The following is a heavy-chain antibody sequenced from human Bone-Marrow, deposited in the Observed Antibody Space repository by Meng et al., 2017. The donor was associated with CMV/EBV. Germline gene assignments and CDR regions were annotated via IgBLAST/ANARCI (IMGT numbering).Heavy chain of an antibody. CDR1: GGTFNSYA. CDR2: IIPIFGTA. Sequence: SCTASGGTFNSYAISWVRQAPGQGLEWMGGIIPIFGTANYAQKFQGRVTITTDESTSTAYMELSSLRSEDTAVYYCAPWGSNWFDPWGQGTLVTVSS. CDR3: APWGSNWFDP. V-gene: IGHV1-69*05. J-gene: IGHJ5*02. D-gene: IGHD3-16*01.